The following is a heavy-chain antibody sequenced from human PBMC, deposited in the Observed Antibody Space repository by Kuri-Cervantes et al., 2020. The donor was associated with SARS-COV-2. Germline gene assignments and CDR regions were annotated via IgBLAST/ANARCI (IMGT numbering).Heavy chain of an antibody. Sequence: ASVKVSCKASGYTFTGYYMHWVRQAPGQGLEWMGWINPNSGGTNYAQKFQGRVTMTRDTSISTDYMELSRLRSDDTAVYYCARDGAKGKYFQHWGQGTLVTVSS. J-gene: IGHJ1*01. CDR1: GYTFTGYY. V-gene: IGHV1-2*02. CDR2: INPNSGGT. D-gene: IGHD3-10*01. CDR3: ARDGAKGKYFQH.